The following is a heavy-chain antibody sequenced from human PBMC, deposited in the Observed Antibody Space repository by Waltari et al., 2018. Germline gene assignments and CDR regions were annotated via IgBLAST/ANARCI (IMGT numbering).Heavy chain of an antibody. CDR3: TTTHRTSGHLPDN. CDR1: GFTFSKTG. CDR2: IKSKPAGGTT. V-gene: IGHV3-15*01. D-gene: IGHD2-8*01. Sequence: EVHLVESGGGLVKPGGSLRLSCAASGFTFSKTGMSWVGQAPGKGVEWVGRIKSKPAGGTTDYAAPVRGSFTISRDESKNTVYLQMNSLKTEDTAVYYCTTTHRTSGHLPDNWGQGTLVTVSS. J-gene: IGHJ4*02.